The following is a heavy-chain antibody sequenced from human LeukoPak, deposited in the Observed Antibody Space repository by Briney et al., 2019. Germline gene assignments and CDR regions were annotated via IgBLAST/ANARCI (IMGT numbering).Heavy chain of an antibody. CDR2: IIPIFGTA. V-gene: IGHV1-69*13. Sequence: SVKVSCKASGGTFSSYAIGWVRQAPGQGLEWMGGIIPIFGTANYAQKFQGRVTITADESTSTAYMELSSLRSEDTAVYYCARGGQWLVGGYYYYYYMDVWGKGTTVTVSS. CDR1: GGTFSSYA. D-gene: IGHD6-19*01. J-gene: IGHJ6*03. CDR3: ARGGQWLVGGYYYYYYMDV.